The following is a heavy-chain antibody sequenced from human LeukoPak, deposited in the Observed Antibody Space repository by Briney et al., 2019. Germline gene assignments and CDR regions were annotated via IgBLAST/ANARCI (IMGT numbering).Heavy chain of an antibody. Sequence: SETLSLTCTVSGGSISSSSYYWGWIRQPPGKGLEWIGSIYYSGSTYYNPSLKSRVTISVDTSKNQFSLKLSSVTAADTAVYYCARGRGPRITIFGVAQLQRAFDIWGQGTMVTVSS. CDR3: ARGRGPRITIFGVAQLQRAFDI. V-gene: IGHV4-39*01. D-gene: IGHD3-3*01. CDR1: GGSISSSSYY. J-gene: IGHJ3*02. CDR2: IYYSGST.